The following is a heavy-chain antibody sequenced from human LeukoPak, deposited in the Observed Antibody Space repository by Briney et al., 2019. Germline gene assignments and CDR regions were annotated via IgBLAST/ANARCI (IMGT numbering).Heavy chain of an antibody. D-gene: IGHD6-13*01. CDR2: IYYSGST. J-gene: IGHJ4*02. Sequence: SETLSLTCSVSGVSVRNYYWSWIRQPPGKGLEWIGYIYYSGSTNYNPSLKSRVTISVDTSKNQFSLKLSSVTAADTAVYYCARLLIGPYSSSWTFDYWGQGTLVTVSS. V-gene: IGHV4-59*02. CDR1: GVSVRNYY. CDR3: ARLLIGPYSSSWTFDY.